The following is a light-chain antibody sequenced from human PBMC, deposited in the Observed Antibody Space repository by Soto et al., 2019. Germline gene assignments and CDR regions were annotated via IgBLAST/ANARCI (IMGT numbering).Light chain of an antibody. CDR1: QSIFYSSNNKNY. V-gene: IGKV4-1*01. CDR2: WAS. J-gene: IGKJ1*01. Sequence: DIVMTQSPDSLAVSLGERATINCKSSQSIFYSSNNKNYLTWYQQKPGQPPKLLIYWASTRESGVPDRFSVSGSEKDFTLTISSLQAEDVAVYYCQQYYSTPWTFGQGTKVEIK. CDR3: QQYYSTPWT.